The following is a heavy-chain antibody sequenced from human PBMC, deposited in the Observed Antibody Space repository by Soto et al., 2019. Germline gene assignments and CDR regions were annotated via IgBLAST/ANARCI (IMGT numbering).Heavy chain of an antibody. CDR1: SCSISSGSYY. Sequence: SETRSLTCTVSSCSISSGSYYWSWIRQPPGKGLEWIGYIYYSGSTTYTPSLKSRVTIAVDTSKNQFSLRLNSVTAADTAVYYCARLGGYYQAFDQWGQGSLVTVS. J-gene: IGHJ4*02. CDR2: IYYSGST. V-gene: IGHV4-61*01. D-gene: IGHD3-22*01. CDR3: ARLGGYYQAFDQ.